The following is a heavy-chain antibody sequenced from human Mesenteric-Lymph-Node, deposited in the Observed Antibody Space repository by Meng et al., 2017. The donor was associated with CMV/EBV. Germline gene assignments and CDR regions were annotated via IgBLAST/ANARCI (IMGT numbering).Heavy chain of an antibody. CDR3: ARPSYGDFVYFQH. CDR1: RCSIISRDSS. J-gene: IGHJ1*01. Sequence: VSRCSIISRDSSCGWLRPPPGSGLDWIWSLRPGVCSRCNPSLKCRVTISADTSKNQFSLKLTSVTAADTAVYYCARPSYGDFVYFQHWGQGTLVTVSS. D-gene: IGHD4-17*01. V-gene: IGHV4-39*01. CDR2: LRPGVCS.